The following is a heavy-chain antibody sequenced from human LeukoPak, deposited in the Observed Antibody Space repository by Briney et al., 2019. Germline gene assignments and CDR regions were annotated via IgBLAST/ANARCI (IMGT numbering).Heavy chain of an antibody. CDR3: AKDVRYYYDSSGAFDI. CDR2: ISGSGGST. V-gene: IGHV3-23*01. J-gene: IGHJ3*02. Sequence: GGSLRLSGAASGFTFSSYAMSWVRQAPGKGLEWVSAISGSGGSTYYADSVKGRFTISRDNSKNTLYLQMNSLRAEDTAVYYCAKDVRYYYDSSGAFDIWGQGTMVTVSS. D-gene: IGHD3-22*01. CDR1: GFTFSSYA.